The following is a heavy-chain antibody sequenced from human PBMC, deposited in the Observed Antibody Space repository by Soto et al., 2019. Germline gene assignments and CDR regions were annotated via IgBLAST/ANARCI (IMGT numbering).Heavy chain of an antibody. V-gene: IGHV5-51*01. D-gene: IGHD4-17*01. J-gene: IGHJ6*02. CDR3: ARPRVAVRNSYSGMEV. CDR2: IYPGDSDT. Sequence: GCMLQKPGKGLEWMGIIYPGDSDTRYSPSFQCQVTISADKSISTAYLQWSSLKASDTVMFYCARPRVAVRNSYSGMEVWLQGTTVPV.